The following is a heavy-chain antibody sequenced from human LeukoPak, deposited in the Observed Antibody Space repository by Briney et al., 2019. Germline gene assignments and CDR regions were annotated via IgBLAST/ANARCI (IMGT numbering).Heavy chain of an antibody. CDR1: GYTFTSYA. CDR2: INAGNGNT. CDR3: ARKDRSSWYYFDY. Sequence: ASVKVSCKASGYTFTSYAMHWVRQAPGQRLEWMGWINAGNGNTKYSQKFQGRVTITRDTSASTAYMELSSLRSEDTAVYYCARKDRSSWYYFDYWGRGTLVTVSS. J-gene: IGHJ4*02. D-gene: IGHD6-13*01. V-gene: IGHV1-3*01.